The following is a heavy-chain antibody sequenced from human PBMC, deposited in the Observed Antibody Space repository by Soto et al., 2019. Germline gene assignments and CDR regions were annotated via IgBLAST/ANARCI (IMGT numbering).Heavy chain of an antibody. CDR2: ITGNGHNT. CDR1: GLGFTTYS. D-gene: IGHD2-15*01. CDR3: ARDGDIVVVVAATGHYYGMDI. J-gene: IGHJ6*02. Sequence: GGSLRLSCSASGLGFTTYSMSWVRQPPGKGLEWVSGITGNGHNTYYAESVKGRFTISRDNSKNTLYLQMDSLRAEDTAVYYCARDGDIVVVVAATGHYYGMDIWGQGTTVTVSS. V-gene: IGHV3-23*01.